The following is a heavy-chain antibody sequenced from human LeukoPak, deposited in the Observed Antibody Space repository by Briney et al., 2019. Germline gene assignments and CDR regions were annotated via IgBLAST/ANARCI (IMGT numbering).Heavy chain of an antibody. CDR2: IEIDSGNT. D-gene: IGHD5-24*01. V-gene: IGHV3-48*01. J-gene: IGHJ4*02. Sequence: GGSLRLSCAASGFTFSDYSMNWVRQAPGKGREWISYIEIDSGNTNYADSVKGRFTISGDKAKNSLYLQMNSLRVEDTAVYYCARDYKYAFDNWGQGTLVTVSS. CDR1: GFTFSDYS. CDR3: ARDYKYAFDN.